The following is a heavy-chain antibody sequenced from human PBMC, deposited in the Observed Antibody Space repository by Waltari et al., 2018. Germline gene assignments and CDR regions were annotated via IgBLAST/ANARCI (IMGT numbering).Heavy chain of an antibody. Sequence: QVQLVQSGAEVKKPGASVKGSCKASGYTVTGYAMHWVRQAPGQGLEWMGWINPNSGGTNYAQKFQGRVTMTRDTSISTAYMELSRLRSDDTAVYYCARVTEWELLRDAFDIWGQGTMVTVSS. V-gene: IGHV1-2*02. J-gene: IGHJ3*02. CDR3: ARVTEWELLRDAFDI. CDR1: GYTVTGYA. D-gene: IGHD1-26*01. CDR2: INPNSGGT.